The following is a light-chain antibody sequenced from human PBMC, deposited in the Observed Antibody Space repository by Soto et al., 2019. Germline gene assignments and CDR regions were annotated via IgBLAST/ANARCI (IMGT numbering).Light chain of an antibody. CDR3: QQYNDWPPELT. V-gene: IGKV3-15*01. J-gene: IGKJ4*01. CDR1: QSVSSN. Sequence: EIMMTQSPATLSVSPGERATLSCWASQSVSSNLAWYQQRPGQAPRLLIYGASTRAAGIPARFSGSGSGTDFPLTISGLQSEDSAVYDCQQYNDWPPELTFGGGTEVEIK. CDR2: GAS.